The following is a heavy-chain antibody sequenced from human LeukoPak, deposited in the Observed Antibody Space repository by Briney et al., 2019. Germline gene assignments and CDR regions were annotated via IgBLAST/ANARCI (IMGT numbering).Heavy chain of an antibody. CDR3: ATGDLYYYGMDV. V-gene: IGHV1-8*01. Sequence: ASVKVSCKASGYTFTSYDINWVRQATGQGLEWMGWMNPNSGNTGYAQKFQGRVTMTRNTSISTAYMVLSSLRSEDTAVYYCATGDLYYYGMDVWGQGITVTVSS. J-gene: IGHJ6*02. CDR1: GYTFTSYD. CDR2: MNPNSGNT. D-gene: IGHD7-27*01.